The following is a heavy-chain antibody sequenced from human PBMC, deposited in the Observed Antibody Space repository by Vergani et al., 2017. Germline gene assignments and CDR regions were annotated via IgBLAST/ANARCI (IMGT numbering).Heavy chain of an antibody. CDR3: ARHTTYTDS. Sequence: EVELDQSGPEMRKPGESLKISCKGSEYSFGNYWIGWVRQMPGKGLEWMGIIYPADSDTRSSPSFQGQVTISAAKSISTAFLQWDSLKASDTALYYCARHTTYTDSGGQGTLVTVSS. CDR2: IYPADSDT. CDR1: EYSFGNYW. D-gene: IGHD1-1*01. J-gene: IGHJ4*02. V-gene: IGHV5-51*01.